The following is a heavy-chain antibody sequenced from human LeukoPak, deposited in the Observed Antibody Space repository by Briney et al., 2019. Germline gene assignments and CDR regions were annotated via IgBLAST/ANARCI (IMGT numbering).Heavy chain of an antibody. J-gene: IGHJ4*02. CDR2: ISGSGGST. V-gene: IGHV3-23*01. CDR3: AKDLVTLTPYYFDY. CDR1: GFTFDDYA. D-gene: IGHD2-21*02. Sequence: GGSLRLSCAASGFTFDDYAMHWVRQAPGKGLEWVSGISGSGGSTYYADSVKGRFTISRDNSKNTLYLQMNSLRAEDTAVYYCAKDLVTLTPYYFDYWGQGTLVTVSS.